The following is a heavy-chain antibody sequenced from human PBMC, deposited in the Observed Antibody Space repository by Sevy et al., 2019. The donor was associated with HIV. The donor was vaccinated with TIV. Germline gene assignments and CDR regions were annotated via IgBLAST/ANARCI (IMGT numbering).Heavy chain of an antibody. Sequence: GGSLRLSCAASGFSFSSYSMNWVRQAPGKGLESLSYISWNPGIIKYADSVKGRFTMSRDNAKNSLFLQMKSLRDEDTAVYYCARDFREVALDIWGQGTMVTVSS. V-gene: IGHV3-48*02. CDR1: GFSFSSYS. CDR2: ISWNPGII. J-gene: IGHJ3*02. D-gene: IGHD3-10*01. CDR3: ARDFREVALDI.